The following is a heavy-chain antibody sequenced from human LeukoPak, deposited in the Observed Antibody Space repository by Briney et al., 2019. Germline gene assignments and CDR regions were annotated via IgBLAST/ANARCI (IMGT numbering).Heavy chain of an antibody. CDR3: ARRGGPSKKLYSSSWYTFWFDP. J-gene: IGHJ5*02. Sequence: PSETLPLTCTVSGGSISSSSYYWGWIRQPPGKGLEWIGSIYYSGSTYYNPSLKSRVTISVDTSKNQFSLKLSSVTAADTAVYYCARRGGPSKKLYSSSWYTFWFDPWGQGTLVTVSS. CDR1: GGSISSSSYY. D-gene: IGHD6-13*01. V-gene: IGHV4-39*01. CDR2: IYYSGST.